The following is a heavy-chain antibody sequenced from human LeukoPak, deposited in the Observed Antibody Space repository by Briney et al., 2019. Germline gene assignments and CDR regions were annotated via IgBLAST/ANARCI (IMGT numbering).Heavy chain of an antibody. V-gene: IGHV3-53*01. CDR1: GFTFSNKY. J-gene: IGHJ3*02. CDR3: ARGLFLSGYLDAFDI. D-gene: IGHD3-22*01. Sequence: GGSLRLSCAASGFTFSNKYMTWVRQAPGKGLEWVSLIYSDGRTYYADSVKGRCTISRDNSKNTLYLQMNSLRVGDTAVYYCARGLFLSGYLDAFDIWGQGTVVTVSS. CDR2: IYSDGRT.